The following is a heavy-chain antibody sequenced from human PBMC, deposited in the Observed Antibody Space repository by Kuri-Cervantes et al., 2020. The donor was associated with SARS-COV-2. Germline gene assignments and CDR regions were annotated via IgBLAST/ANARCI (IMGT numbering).Heavy chain of an antibody. CDR2: IYYSGST. Sequence: SETLSLTCTVSGGSISSGDYYWSWIRQPPGKGLEWIGYIYYSGSTYYNPSLKSRVTISVDTSKNQFSLKLSSVTAADTAVYYCARGAYCSGGSCYGEDSYYYYMDVWGKGTTVTVSS. CDR1: GGSISSGDYY. CDR3: ARGAYCSGGSCYGEDSYYYYMDV. J-gene: IGHJ6*03. V-gene: IGHV4-30-4*02. D-gene: IGHD2-15*01.